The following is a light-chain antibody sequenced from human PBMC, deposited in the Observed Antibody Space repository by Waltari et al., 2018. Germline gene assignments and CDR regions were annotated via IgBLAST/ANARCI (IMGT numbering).Light chain of an antibody. Sequence: QSALTQPASVSGSPGQSITISCTGSSSDVGSYNLVSWYQQHPGKAPKPMIYEGSKRPSGVSNRFSGSKSDNTASLTISGLQAEDEAHYYCCSYAGSSAPRVFGGGTKLTVL. CDR3: CSYAGSSAPRV. J-gene: IGLJ3*02. V-gene: IGLV2-23*01. CDR2: EGS. CDR1: SSDVGSYNL.